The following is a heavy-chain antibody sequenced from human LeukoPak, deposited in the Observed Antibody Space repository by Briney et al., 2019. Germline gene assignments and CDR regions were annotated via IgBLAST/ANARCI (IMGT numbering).Heavy chain of an antibody. CDR3: ARAAIAAAGKTSWFDP. Sequence: GASVKVSCKASGGTFSSYAISWVRQAPGQGLEWMGGIIPIFGTANYAQKFQGRVTITADESTSTAYMELSSLRPEDTAVYYCARAAIAAAGKTSWFDPWGQGTLVTVSS. CDR2: IIPIFGTA. D-gene: IGHD6-13*01. J-gene: IGHJ5*02. CDR1: GGTFSSYA. V-gene: IGHV1-69*01.